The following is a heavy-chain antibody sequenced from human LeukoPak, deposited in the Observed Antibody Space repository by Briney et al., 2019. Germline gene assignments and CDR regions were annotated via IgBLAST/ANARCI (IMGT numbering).Heavy chain of an antibody. Sequence: GASVKVSCRTSGYTFTSYGISWVRQAPGQGLEWVGWISGYNGNTNYAQKLQGRVTMTTDTSTTTAYMELRSLGSDDTAVYYCARDGSLFSGDYYYGMDVWGQGTTVTVSS. CDR2: ISGYNGNT. CDR3: ARDGSLFSGDYYYGMDV. D-gene: IGHD3-10*02. CDR1: GYTFTSYG. V-gene: IGHV1-18*01. J-gene: IGHJ6*02.